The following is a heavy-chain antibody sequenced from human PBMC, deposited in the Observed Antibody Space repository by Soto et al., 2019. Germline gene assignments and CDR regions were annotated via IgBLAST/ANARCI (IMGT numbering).Heavy chain of an antibody. D-gene: IGHD2-15*01. CDR2: INHSGST. CDR1: GGSFSGYY. V-gene: IGHV4-34*01. CDR3: ARAARVYCSGGSCHFYGMAV. Sequence: QVQLQQWGAGLLKPSETLSLTCAVYGGSFSGYYWSWIRQPPGKGLEWIGEINHSGSTNYNPSLKSRVTISVDTSKNQFSLKLSSVTAADTAVYYCARAARVYCSGGSCHFYGMAVWGQGTTVTVSS. J-gene: IGHJ6*02.